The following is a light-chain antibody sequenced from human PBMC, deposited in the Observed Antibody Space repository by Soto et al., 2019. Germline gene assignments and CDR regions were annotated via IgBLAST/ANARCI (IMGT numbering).Light chain of an antibody. J-gene: IGLJ1*01. CDR1: SSDVGGYNY. V-gene: IGLV2-8*01. Sequence: QSVLTQPPSASGSPGQSVTISCTGTSSDVGGYNYVSWYQQHPGKAPKLMIYEVSKRPSGVPDRFSGSKSDNTASLTVSGLQAEDEADYYCSSYAGSSNVFGTGTKVTV. CDR2: EVS. CDR3: SSYAGSSNV.